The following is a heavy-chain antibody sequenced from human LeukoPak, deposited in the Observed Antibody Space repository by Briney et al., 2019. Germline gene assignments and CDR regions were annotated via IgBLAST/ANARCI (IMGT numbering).Heavy chain of an antibody. CDR1: GGSITSYY. V-gene: IGHV4-59*01. J-gene: IGHJ4*02. CDR2: IHHTGKN. CDR3: ARGGGDTAMGSYYFDY. D-gene: IGHD5-18*01. Sequence: PSETLSLTCAISGGSITSYYWNWIRQPPGKGLEWIGYIHHTGKNWYSPPLQSRVTLSVDTSKSEFSLRLNSVTAADTAVYYCARGGGDTAMGSYYFDYWGQGTLVTVSS.